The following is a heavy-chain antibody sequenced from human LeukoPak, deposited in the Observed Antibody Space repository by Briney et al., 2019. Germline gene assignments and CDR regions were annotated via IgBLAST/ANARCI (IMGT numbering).Heavy chain of an antibody. CDR1: GFTFSDYY. V-gene: IGHV3-11*03. D-gene: IGHD3-10*01. Sequence: GGSLRLSCAASGFTFSDYYMSWIRQAPREGLEWLSYISSTTSYTDYADSVKGRFTISRDNAKNSLYLQMNSLRAEDTAVYYCARSSYTSGSSYFDYWGQGTQVTVSA. CDR3: ARSSYTSGSSYFDY. CDR2: ISSTTSYT. J-gene: IGHJ4*02.